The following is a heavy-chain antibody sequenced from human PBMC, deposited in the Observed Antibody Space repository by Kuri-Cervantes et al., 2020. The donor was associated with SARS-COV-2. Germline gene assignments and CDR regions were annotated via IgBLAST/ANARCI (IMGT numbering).Heavy chain of an antibody. CDR2: IYYSGST. D-gene: IGHD2-8*01. J-gene: IGHJ4*03. CDR1: GGSISNSSYY. Sequence: SETLSLTYTVSGGSISNSSYYWGWIRQPPGKGLEWIGTIYYSGSTDSDPSLKSRVTISVDTSRNEFSLKLTSVTDADTAIYYCASLLGFCTNAACYRYFDYWGQGTLVTDSS. CDR3: ASLLGFCTNAACYRYFDY. V-gene: IGHV4-39*01.